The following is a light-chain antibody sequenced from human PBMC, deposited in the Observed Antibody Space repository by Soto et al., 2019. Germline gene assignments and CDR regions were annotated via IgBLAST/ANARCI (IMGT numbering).Light chain of an antibody. J-gene: IGKJ2*01. Sequence: DIQMTQSPSSLSASVGARVTITCRASETISTYFNWYQQKPGTAPKLLIYAASSFQSGVPSRFTGSGSGTEFTLTISSLQPEDFATYYCQQSFLTPYTFGQGTKLEIK. V-gene: IGKV1-39*01. CDR2: AAS. CDR3: QQSFLTPYT. CDR1: ETISTY.